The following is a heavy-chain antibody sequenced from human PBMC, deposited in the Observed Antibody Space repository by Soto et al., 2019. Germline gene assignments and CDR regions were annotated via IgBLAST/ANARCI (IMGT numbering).Heavy chain of an antibody. J-gene: IGHJ5*02. Sequence: QVQLVQSGAEVKKPGASVKVSCKASGYTFTSYGISWVRQAPGQGLEWMGWISAYNGNTHYAEKLQGRVTMTTDTATSTAYMELRRLRSDDTAVYYCARDPLRIAAAGTARGFDPWGQGTLVTVSS. D-gene: IGHD6-13*01. CDR1: GYTFTSYG. CDR3: ARDPLRIAAAGTARGFDP. CDR2: ISAYNGNT. V-gene: IGHV1-18*01.